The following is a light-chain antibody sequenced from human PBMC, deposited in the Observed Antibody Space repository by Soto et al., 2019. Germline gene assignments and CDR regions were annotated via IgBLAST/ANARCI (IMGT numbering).Light chain of an antibody. CDR2: DAS. CDR3: QQYDVLPLT. V-gene: IGKV1-33*01. Sequence: DIQMTQSPSSLSASVGDRVTITCQASQDINNYLNWYQQKPGKAPKLLIYDASNLETGVPSRFSGSGSGTDFTFTISNLQPEDIATYYCQQYDVLPLTFGGGTKVETK. CDR1: QDINNY. J-gene: IGKJ4*01.